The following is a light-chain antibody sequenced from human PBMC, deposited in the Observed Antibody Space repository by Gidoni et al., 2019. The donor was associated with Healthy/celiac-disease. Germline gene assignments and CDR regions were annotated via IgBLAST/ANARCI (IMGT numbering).Light chain of an antibody. J-gene: IGLJ2*01. CDR3: ETCYSNTVV. CDR2: LEGSGSY. Sequence: QPVLTQSYSASASLGSSVKLTCNLRSGHSSYIIAWHQQQPGKSPRYLMKLEGSGSYNKGSGVPDRFSGSSSVAYRYLTISNLHFEDEANYYCETCYSNTVVFGGGTKLTVL. V-gene: IGLV4-60*02. CDR1: SGHSSYI.